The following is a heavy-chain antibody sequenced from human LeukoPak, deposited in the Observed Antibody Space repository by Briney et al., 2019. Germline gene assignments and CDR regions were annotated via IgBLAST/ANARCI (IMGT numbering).Heavy chain of an antibody. D-gene: IGHD6-19*01. J-gene: IGHJ4*02. V-gene: IGHV1-18*01. CDR2: ISAYNGNT. Sequence: ASVKVSCKASGYTFTSFGLSWVRQAPGQGLEWMGWISAYNGNTNYAQKLQGRVTMTTDTSTSTAYMELRSLGSDDTAVYYCARVGDSSGTLDYWGQGTLVTVSS. CDR1: GYTFTSFG. CDR3: ARVGDSSGTLDY.